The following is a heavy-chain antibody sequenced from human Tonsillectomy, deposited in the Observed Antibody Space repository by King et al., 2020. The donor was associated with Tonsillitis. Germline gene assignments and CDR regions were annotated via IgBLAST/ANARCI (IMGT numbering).Heavy chain of an antibody. Sequence: VQLVESGGDLVQPGGSLRLSCAASGFTFSSYAMRWVRQAPGKGLEWVSAISGIGGSTYYADSVKGRFTISRANSKNTLYLQMNSLRAEDTAVYYCAKDPPYYYDTSGSMNWFDPWGQGTLVTVSS. D-gene: IGHD3-22*01. CDR3: AKDPPYYYDTSGSMNWFDP. CDR2: ISGIGGST. J-gene: IGHJ5*02. V-gene: IGHV3-23*04. CDR1: GFTFSSYA.